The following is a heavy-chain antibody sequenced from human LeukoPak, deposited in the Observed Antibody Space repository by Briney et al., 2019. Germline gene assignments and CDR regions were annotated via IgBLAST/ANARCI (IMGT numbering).Heavy chain of an antibody. Sequence: ASVKVSCKASGGTFSSYAISWVRQAPGQGLEWMGGIIPIFGTANYAQKFQGRVTITADESTSTAYMELSSLRSEDTAVYYCARDTHYSSGWYSFWYFDLWGRGTLVTVSP. CDR3: ARDTHYSSGWYSFWYFDL. D-gene: IGHD6-19*01. J-gene: IGHJ2*01. CDR2: IIPIFGTA. V-gene: IGHV1-69*13. CDR1: GGTFSSYA.